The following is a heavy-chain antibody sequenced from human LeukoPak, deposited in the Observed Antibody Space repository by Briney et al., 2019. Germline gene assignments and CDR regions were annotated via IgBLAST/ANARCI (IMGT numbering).Heavy chain of an antibody. CDR1: GYTLTELS. V-gene: IGHV1-24*01. J-gene: IGHJ3*02. D-gene: IGHD2-15*01. Sequence: ASVKVSCKVSGYTLTELSMHWVRQAPGKGLEWMGGFDPEDGETIYAQKFQGRVTMTEDTSTDTAYMELSSLRAEDTAVYYCAREYCSGGSCYNDAFDIWGQGTMVTVSS. CDR2: FDPEDGET. CDR3: AREYCSGGSCYNDAFDI.